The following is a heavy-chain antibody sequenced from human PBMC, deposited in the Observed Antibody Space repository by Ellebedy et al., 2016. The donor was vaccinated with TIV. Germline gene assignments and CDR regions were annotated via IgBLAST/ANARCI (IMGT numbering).Heavy chain of an antibody. D-gene: IGHD3-22*01. J-gene: IGHJ4*02. CDR1: GFTFSSYA. V-gene: IGHV3-30-3*01. CDR3: ARDSGYYDSSGYSDFDY. CDR2: ISYDGSNK. Sequence: GESLKISXAASGFTFSSYAVHWVRQAPGKGLEWVAVISYDGSNKYYADSVKGRFTISRDNSKNMLYLQINSLRAEDTAVYYCARDSGYYDSSGYSDFDYWGQGTLVTASS.